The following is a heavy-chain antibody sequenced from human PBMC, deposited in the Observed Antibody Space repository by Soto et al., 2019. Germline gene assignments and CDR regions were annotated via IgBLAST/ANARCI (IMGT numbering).Heavy chain of an antibody. CDR1: GGSISSYY. CDR3: ARVAGTWVFDY. D-gene: IGHD6-19*01. Sequence: PSETLSLTCTVSGGSISSYYWSWIRQPPGKGPEWIGYIYYSGSTNYNPSLKSRVTISVDTSKNQFSLKLSSVTAADTAVYYCARVAGTWVFDYWGQGTLVTVSS. V-gene: IGHV4-59*01. J-gene: IGHJ4*02. CDR2: IYYSGST.